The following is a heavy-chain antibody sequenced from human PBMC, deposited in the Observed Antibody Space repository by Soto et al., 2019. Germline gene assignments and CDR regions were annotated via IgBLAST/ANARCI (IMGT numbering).Heavy chain of an antibody. Sequence: SETLSLTCSVSGGSITSGGYYWNWIRQHPGKDQEWIGYIYYGGITYYNQSLKSRITISVDTSKNQFSLKLSSATAADTAMYYCARGIWVRGIIGFNWFDPWGQGTLVTVSS. CDR2: IYYGGIT. CDR3: ARGIWVRGIIGFNWFDP. J-gene: IGHJ5*02. D-gene: IGHD3-10*01. CDR1: GGSITSGGYY. V-gene: IGHV4-31*03.